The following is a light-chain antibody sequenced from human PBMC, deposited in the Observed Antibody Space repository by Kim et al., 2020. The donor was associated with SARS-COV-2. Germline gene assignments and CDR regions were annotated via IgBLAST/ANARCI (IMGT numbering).Light chain of an antibody. V-gene: IGKV3-15*01. J-gene: IGKJ2*01. Sequence: VSTGERHTPFCRTSQNVTSNLAWYQQKPGQAPRLLIYGASTRATGIPDKFSGRGSGTDFTLTIRSLQSEEFAVYYCQQHNNWPYSFGQGTKLEI. CDR3: QQHNNWPYS. CDR2: GAS. CDR1: QNVTSN.